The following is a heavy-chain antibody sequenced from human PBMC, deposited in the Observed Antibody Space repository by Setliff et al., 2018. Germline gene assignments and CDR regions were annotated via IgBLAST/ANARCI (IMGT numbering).Heavy chain of an antibody. CDR3: AKGSVPIVGTTYSFDY. CDR2: ISISGGDT. CDR1: GLIFSNAW. Sequence: PGGSLRLSCVASGLIFSNAWMSWVRQAPGKGLEWVSIISISGGDTYYADSVKGRFTISRDNSKNTLYLQMNSLRAEDTAVYYCAKGSVPIVGTTYSFDYWGQGTLVTVSS. V-gene: IGHV3-23*01. J-gene: IGHJ4*02. D-gene: IGHD1-26*01.